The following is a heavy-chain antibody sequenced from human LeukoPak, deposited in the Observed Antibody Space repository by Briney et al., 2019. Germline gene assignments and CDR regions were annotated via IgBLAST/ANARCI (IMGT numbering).Heavy chain of an antibody. J-gene: IGHJ5*02. CDR2: ISWNSGSI. V-gene: IGHV3-9*01. CDR1: GFTFDDYA. Sequence: GRSLRLSCAASGFTFDDYAMHWVRQAAGKGLEWVSGISWNSGSIGYADSVKGRFTISRDNAKNSLYLQMNSLRAEDTALYYCAKAESMVRGVIAGWFDPWGQGTLVTVSS. D-gene: IGHD3-10*01. CDR3: AKAESMVRGVIAGWFDP.